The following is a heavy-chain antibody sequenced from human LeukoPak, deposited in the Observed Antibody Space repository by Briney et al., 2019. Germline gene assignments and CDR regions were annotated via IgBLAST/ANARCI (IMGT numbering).Heavy chain of an antibody. Sequence: PSETLSLTCTVSGGSISSSSYYWGWIRQPPGKGLEWIGSIYYSGSTYYNPSLKSRVTISVDTSKNQFSLKLSSVTAADTAVYYCARLRVGATTSPYYFDYWGQGTPVTVSS. V-gene: IGHV4-39*01. D-gene: IGHD1-26*01. CDR3: ARLRVGATTSPYYFDY. CDR2: IYYSGST. CDR1: GGSISSSSYY. J-gene: IGHJ4*02.